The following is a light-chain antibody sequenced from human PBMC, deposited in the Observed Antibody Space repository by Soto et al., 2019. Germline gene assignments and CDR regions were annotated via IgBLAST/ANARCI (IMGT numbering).Light chain of an antibody. CDR2: ATS. J-gene: IGKJ1*01. CDR3: HQYYDWPPWT. Sequence: ETLLTQSPATLSMSPGETATLSCRASQSVSNSLAWYRQRPCQPHSLLIYATSTRATGVPARFTGSGSGTEFTLTISSLQSEDFAVYYCHQYYDWPPWTFGRGTKVDIK. V-gene: IGKV3-15*01. CDR1: QSVSNS.